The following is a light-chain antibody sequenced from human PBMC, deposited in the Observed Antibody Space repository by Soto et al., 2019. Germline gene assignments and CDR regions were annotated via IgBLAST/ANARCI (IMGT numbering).Light chain of an antibody. CDR2: GNS. J-gene: IGLJ1*01. CDR3: QSYDSSLSGYL. Sequence: QSVLTQPPSVSGAPGQRVTISCTGSSSNIGAGYDVHWYQQLPGTAPKLLIYGNSNRPSGVPDRFSGSKSGTSASLSITGLLAEDEADYYCQSYDSSLSGYLFGTGTKVTVL. V-gene: IGLV1-40*01. CDR1: SSNIGAGYD.